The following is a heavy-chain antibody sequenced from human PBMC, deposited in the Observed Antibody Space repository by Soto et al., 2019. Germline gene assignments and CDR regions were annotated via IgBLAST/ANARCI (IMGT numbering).Heavy chain of an antibody. D-gene: IGHD2-8*01. CDR3: ARGSRVKYCTNGVCYSGGWSDP. V-gene: IGHV4-34*01. J-gene: IGHJ5*02. CDR2: INHSGST. Sequence: KTSETLSLTCAVYGGSFSGYYWSWIRQPPGKGLEWIGEINHSGSTNYNPSLKSRVTISVDTSKNQFSLKLSSVTAADTAVYYCARGSRVKYCTNGVCYSGGWSDPWGQGTLVTVSS. CDR1: GGSFSGYY.